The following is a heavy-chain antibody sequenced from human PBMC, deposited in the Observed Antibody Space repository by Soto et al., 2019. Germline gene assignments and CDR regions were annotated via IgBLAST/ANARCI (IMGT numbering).Heavy chain of an antibody. CDR2: ISYDGSNK. J-gene: IGHJ6*02. Sequence: PGGSLRLSCAASGFTFSGYAMHWVRQAPGKGLEWVAVISYDGSNKYYADSVKGRFTISRDNSKNTLYLQMNSLRAEDTAVYYCARARIVVVVAATPAAPVMDVWGQGTTVTVSS. CDR3: ARARIVVVVAATPAAPVMDV. CDR1: GFTFSGYA. V-gene: IGHV3-30-3*01. D-gene: IGHD2-15*01.